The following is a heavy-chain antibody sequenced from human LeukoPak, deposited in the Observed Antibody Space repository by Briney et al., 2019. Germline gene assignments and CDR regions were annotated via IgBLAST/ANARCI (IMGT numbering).Heavy chain of an antibody. CDR2: IYPGDSDT. D-gene: IGHD1-26*01. Sequence: GESLQISCNGSGYSFTSYWIGWVRQMPRKGLEWMGIIYPGDSDTRYSPSFQGQVTISADKSLSTAYLQWSSLKASDTAMYYCARGSGSYHTAYMNWGQGSPVTVSS. J-gene: IGHJ4*02. V-gene: IGHV5-51*01. CDR3: ARGSGSYHTAYMN. CDR1: GYSFTSYW.